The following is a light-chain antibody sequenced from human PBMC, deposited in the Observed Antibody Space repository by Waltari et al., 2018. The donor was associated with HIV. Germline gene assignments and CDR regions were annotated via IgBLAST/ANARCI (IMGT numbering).Light chain of an antibody. CDR2: DVT. J-gene: IGLJ3*02. CDR3: CAYAGSYTL. V-gene: IGLV2-11*01. CDR1: SRGFGGYNH. Sequence: QSALTQPRSVSGSPGQSVPISCTGTSRGFGGYNHVSWYQQHPNKAPKLMIYDVTKRPSGVPDRFSGSKSGNTASLTISGLQADDEADYYCCAYAGSYTLFGGGTKVTVL.